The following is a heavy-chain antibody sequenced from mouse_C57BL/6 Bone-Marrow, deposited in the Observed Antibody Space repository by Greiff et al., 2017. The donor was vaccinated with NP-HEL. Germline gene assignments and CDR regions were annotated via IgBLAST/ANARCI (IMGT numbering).Heavy chain of an antibody. J-gene: IGHJ4*01. CDR3: ARRLGPYAMDY. CDR2: INPYNGGT. CDR1: GYTFTDYY. Sequence: DVQLQESGPVLVKPGASVKMSCKASGYTFTDYYMNWVKQSHGKSLEWIGVINPYNGGTSYNQKFKGKATLTVDKSSSTAYMELNSLTSDDSAVYYCARRLGPYAMDYWGQGTSVTVSS. V-gene: IGHV1-19*01. D-gene: IGHD4-1*01.